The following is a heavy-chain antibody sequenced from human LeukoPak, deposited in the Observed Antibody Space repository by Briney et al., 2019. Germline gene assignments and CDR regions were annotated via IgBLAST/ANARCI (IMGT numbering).Heavy chain of an antibody. J-gene: IGHJ4*02. V-gene: IGHV3-74*01. Sequence: GGSLRLSCAAPVFTSRNSWRHGFRQAPGKGVVWISSINGDGISTGYADSVKGRFTVSRDNAKKTLYLQMKSLRAEDTAVYYCARDVGNFDYWGQGTLVTVSS. CDR2: INGDGIST. CDR3: ARDVGNFDY. CDR1: VFTSRNSW.